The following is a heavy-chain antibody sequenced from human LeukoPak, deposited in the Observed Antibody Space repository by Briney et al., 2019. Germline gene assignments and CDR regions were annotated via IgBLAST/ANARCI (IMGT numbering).Heavy chain of an antibody. CDR1: GGSFRGYY. CDR3: ARGRPIYDSIGYYWDFDY. CDR2: INHSGGT. V-gene: IGHV4-34*01. J-gene: IGHJ4*02. Sequence: SETLSLTCAVYGGSFRGYYWCWIRQPPGKGLEWIGEINHSGGTNYNPSLKSRVTISVDTSKNQFSLKLSSVTAADTAVYDCARGRPIYDSIGYYWDFDYWDQGTLVTVSS. D-gene: IGHD3-22*01.